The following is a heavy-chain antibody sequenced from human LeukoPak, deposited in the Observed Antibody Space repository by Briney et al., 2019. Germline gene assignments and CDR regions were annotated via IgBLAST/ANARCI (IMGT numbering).Heavy chain of an antibody. Sequence: PGGSLRLSCVASGFTFTNYGMMWVRQAPGKGLVWVSYINSDGRSTTYADSVKGRFTISRDNAKNTLYLQMSSLRAEDTAMYYCARNSNGMRNWGQGTLVLVSS. CDR2: INSDGRST. D-gene: IGHD2-8*01. CDR3: ARNSNGMRN. V-gene: IGHV3-74*01. CDR1: GFTFTNYG. J-gene: IGHJ4*02.